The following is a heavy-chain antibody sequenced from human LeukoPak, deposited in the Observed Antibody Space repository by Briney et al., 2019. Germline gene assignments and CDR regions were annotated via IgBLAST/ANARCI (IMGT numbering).Heavy chain of an antibody. CDR1: GFTFSSYA. J-gene: IGHJ4*02. CDR2: ISGSGGST. CDR3: AKDNDRGSSGWYGRFDY. D-gene: IGHD6-19*01. V-gene: IGHV3-23*01. Sequence: GGSLRLSCAASGFTFSSYAMSWVRQAPGKGLEWVSAISGSGGSTYYADSVKGRFTISRDNSKTTLYLQMNSLRAEDTAVYYCAKDNDRGSSGWYGRFDYWGQGTLVTVSS.